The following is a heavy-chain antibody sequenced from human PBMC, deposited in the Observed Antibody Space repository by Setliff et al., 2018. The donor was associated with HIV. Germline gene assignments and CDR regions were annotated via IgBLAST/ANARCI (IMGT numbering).Heavy chain of an antibody. CDR2: MHTSGNT. CDR3: ARGGYYTSGTWFDP. J-gene: IGHJ5*02. Sequence: SETLSLTCTSSGDSISGYYWSWIRQPAGKGLEWIGRMHTSGNTNYNPSLKSRVTMSVDTSKNQFSLRLSSVTAADTAVYYCARGGYYTSGTWFDPWGQGTLVTVSS. V-gene: IGHV4-4*07. CDR1: GDSISGYY. D-gene: IGHD3-10*01.